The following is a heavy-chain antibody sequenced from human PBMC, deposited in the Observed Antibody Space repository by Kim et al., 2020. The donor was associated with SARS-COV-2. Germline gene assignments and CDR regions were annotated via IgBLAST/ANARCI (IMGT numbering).Heavy chain of an antibody. CDR3: ARLRGVEADY. Sequence: STYYTPSLKSRVTISVDTSKNQFSLKLSSVTAADTAVYYCARLRGVEADYWGQGTLVTVSS. CDR2: ST. V-gene: IGHV4-39*01. J-gene: IGHJ4*02. D-gene: IGHD1-1*01.